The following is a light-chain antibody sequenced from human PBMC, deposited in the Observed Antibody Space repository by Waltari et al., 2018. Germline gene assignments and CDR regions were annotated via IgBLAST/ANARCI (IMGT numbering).Light chain of an antibody. CDR3: MQALQTLWT. CDR2: LGS. Sequence: DIVMTQSPLSLAVTSGESASISCRSNQSLLHGNGYNYLDWYLQKPGQSPQLLIYLGSNRASGVPDRFSGSGAGTDFTLKISRVEAEDVGVYYCMQALQTLWTFGQGTKVEFK. J-gene: IGKJ1*01. CDR1: QSLLHGNGYNY. V-gene: IGKV2-28*01.